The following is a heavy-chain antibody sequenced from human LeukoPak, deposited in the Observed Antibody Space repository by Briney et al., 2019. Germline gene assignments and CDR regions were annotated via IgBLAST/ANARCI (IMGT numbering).Heavy chain of an antibody. CDR3: ARGFSGFWESDY. Sequence: SETLSLTCGVYGGSFSGYSWNWIRQSPGKGLEWIADINYTGDTATGTTNYSPSLGSRVTISVDTSKNQFSLHLSSVTAADTGVYYCARGFSGFWESDYWGQGTLVTVSS. V-gene: IGHV4-34*01. D-gene: IGHD1-14*01. J-gene: IGHJ4*02. CDR2: INYTGDTATGTT. CDR1: GGSFSGYS.